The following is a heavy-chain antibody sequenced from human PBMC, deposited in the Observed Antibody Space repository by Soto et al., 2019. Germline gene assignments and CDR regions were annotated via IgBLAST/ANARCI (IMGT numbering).Heavy chain of an antibody. D-gene: IGHD3-16*01. CDR1: GFTFSTYG. V-gene: IGHV3-30*18. Sequence: HVQLVESGGDVVQPGRSLRLSCAASGFTFSTYGMHWVRQAPGKGLEWVAVMSYDGRNEYYADSVKGRFTISRDNSKNTLYLQMNSLRAEDTDMYYWAKEMGAAIPFESWGQGTLVTVSS. CDR2: MSYDGRNE. J-gene: IGHJ4*02. CDR3: AKEMGAAIPFES.